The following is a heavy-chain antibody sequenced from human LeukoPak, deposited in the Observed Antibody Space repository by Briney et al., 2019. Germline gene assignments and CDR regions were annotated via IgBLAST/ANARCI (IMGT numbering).Heavy chain of an antibody. D-gene: IGHD2-2*01. CDR3: AKKYCSSTSCNYRTFDF. CDR1: GFTFSSYA. Sequence: PGRSLRLSCAASGFTFSSYAMRWVRQAPGKGLEWVSAISGSGGSTYCADSVKGQFTISRDNSKNTLYLQMNSLRVEDTAVYYCAKKYCSSTSCNYRTFDFWGQGPLITVSS. J-gene: IGHJ4*02. CDR2: ISGSGGST. V-gene: IGHV3-23*01.